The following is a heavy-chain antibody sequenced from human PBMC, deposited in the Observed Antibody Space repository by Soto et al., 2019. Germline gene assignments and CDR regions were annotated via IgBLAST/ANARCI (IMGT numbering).Heavy chain of an antibody. D-gene: IGHD6-13*01. J-gene: IGHJ6*03. V-gene: IGHV1-8*02. Sequence: ASVKVSCKASGYTFTSYGINWVRQAPGQGLEWMGWMNPNSGNTGYAQKFQGRVTMTRNTSISTAYMELSSLRSEDTAVYYCARGKRSSIPYYWYYYMDVWGKGTTVTVSS. CDR3: ARGKRSSIPYYWYYYMDV. CDR2: MNPNSGNT. CDR1: GYTFTSYG.